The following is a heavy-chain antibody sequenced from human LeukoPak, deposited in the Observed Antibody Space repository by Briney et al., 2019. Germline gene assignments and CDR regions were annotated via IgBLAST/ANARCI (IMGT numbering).Heavy chain of an antibody. CDR3: VRGDYSNYDFDY. Sequence: PGGSLRLSCAASGFTFSSYWMHWVRQAPGKGLVWVSRLNSDGSSTRYADSVKGRFTISRDNVKNTLYLQMNSLRVEDTAVYYCVRGDYSNYDFDYWGQGTLVTVSS. D-gene: IGHD4-11*01. CDR2: LNSDGSST. V-gene: IGHV3-74*01. CDR1: GFTFSSYW. J-gene: IGHJ4*02.